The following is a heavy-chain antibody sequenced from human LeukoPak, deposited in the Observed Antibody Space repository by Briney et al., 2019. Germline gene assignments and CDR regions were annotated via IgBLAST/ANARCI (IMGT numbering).Heavy chain of an antibody. J-gene: IGHJ4*02. CDR1: GGSISSGGYY. Sequence: SQTLSLTCTVSGGSISSGGYYWSWIRQHPGKGLEWIGYIYYSGSTYYNPSLKSRVTISVDTSKNQFSLKLSSVTAADTAVYCCARGRDYYDSSGYEFSYFDYWGQGTLVTVSS. CDR3: ARGRDYYDSSGYEFSYFDY. D-gene: IGHD3-22*01. V-gene: IGHV4-31*03. CDR2: IYYSGST.